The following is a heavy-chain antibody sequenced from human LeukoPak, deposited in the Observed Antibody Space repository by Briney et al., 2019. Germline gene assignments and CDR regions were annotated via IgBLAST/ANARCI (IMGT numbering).Heavy chain of an antibody. CDR1: GFTFSSYS. V-gene: IGHV3-21*01. CDR3: ARDFTEGFGVVIDY. J-gene: IGHJ4*02. D-gene: IGHD3-3*01. CDR2: ISSSSSYI. Sequence: GSLRLSCAASGFTFSSYSMNWVRQAPGKGLEWVSSISSSSSYIYYADSVKGRFTISRDNAKNSLYLQMNSLRAEDTAVYYCARDFTEGFGVVIDYWGQGTLVTVSS.